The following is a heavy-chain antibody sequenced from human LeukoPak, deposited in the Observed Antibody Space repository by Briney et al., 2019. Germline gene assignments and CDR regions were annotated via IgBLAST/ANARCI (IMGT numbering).Heavy chain of an antibody. J-gene: IGHJ4*02. D-gene: IGHD3-16*01. Sequence: GGSLRLSCAASGFTLSSYWMHWVRQAPGKGLVWVSRINSDGSRTSYADSVKGRFTISRDNAKKTLYLQMNSLRAEDTAVYYCAKFLGSGLYYFDYWGQGTLVTVSS. V-gene: IGHV3-74*01. CDR2: INSDGSRT. CDR1: GFTLSSYW. CDR3: AKFLGSGLYYFDY.